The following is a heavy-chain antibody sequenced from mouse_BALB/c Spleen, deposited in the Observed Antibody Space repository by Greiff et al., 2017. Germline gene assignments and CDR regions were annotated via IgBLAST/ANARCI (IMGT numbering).Heavy chain of an antibody. Sequence: EVKLVESGGGLVQPGGSRKLSCAASGFTFSSFGMHWVRQAPEKGLEWVAYISSGSSTIYYADTVKGRFTISRDNPKNTLFLQMTSLRSEDTAMYYCARSRIRGNYPYAMDYWGQGTSVTVSS. CDR2: ISSGSSTI. D-gene: IGHD2-1*01. CDR1: GFTFSSFG. CDR3: ARSRIRGNYPYAMDY. J-gene: IGHJ4*01. V-gene: IGHV5-17*02.